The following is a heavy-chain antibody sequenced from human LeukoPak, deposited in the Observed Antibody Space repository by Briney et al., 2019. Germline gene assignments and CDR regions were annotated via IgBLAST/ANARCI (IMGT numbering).Heavy chain of an antibody. Sequence: AGGSLRLSCAASGFTFSSYGMRWVRQAPGKGLEWVAVISHDGSNKDYSDSVKGRFTISRDNSKNTLYLQMNSLRAEDTAVYYCANDYSNYYSYGMDVWGQGTTVTVSS. CDR1: GFTFSSYG. V-gene: IGHV3-30*18. CDR2: ISHDGSNK. D-gene: IGHD4-11*01. J-gene: IGHJ6*02. CDR3: ANDYSNYYSYGMDV.